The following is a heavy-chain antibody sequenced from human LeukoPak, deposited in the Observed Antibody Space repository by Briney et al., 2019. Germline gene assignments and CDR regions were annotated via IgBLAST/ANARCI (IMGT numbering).Heavy chain of an antibody. CDR1: GFTFSNAW. CDR2: IKTKTEGGTT. Sequence: AGGSLRLSCAASGFTFSNAWMSWVRQAPGKGLEWVGRIKTKTEGGTTDYAASVKGRFTISRDDSKSTLNLQMNSLKTEDTAVYYCGLDCVWGGYRFPGLLGGQGTLVTVSS. D-gene: IGHD3-16*02. V-gene: IGHV3-15*01. CDR3: GLDCVWGGYRFPGLL. J-gene: IGHJ4*02.